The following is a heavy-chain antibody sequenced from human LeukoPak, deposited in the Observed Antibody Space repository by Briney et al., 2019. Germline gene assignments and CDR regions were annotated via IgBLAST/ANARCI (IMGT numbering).Heavy chain of an antibody. J-gene: IGHJ4*02. CDR1: GGSISSGDYS. CDR3: AGRGYRDYYFDY. Sequence: SETLSLTCTVSGGSISSGDYSWSWVRQPPGKGLEWIGYIYYSGSTYYNPSLKSRVTISGDTSKNQFSLELSSVTAADTAVYYCAGRGYRDYYFDYWGQGTLVTVSS. V-gene: IGHV4-30-4*01. D-gene: IGHD6-13*01. CDR2: IYYSGST.